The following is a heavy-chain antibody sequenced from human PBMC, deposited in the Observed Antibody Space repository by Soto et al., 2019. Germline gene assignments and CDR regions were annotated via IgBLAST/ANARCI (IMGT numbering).Heavy chain of an antibody. J-gene: IGHJ6*02. Sequence: QVQLVQSGAEVKKPGSSVKVSCKASGGTFSSYAISWVRQAPGQGLEWMGGIIPIFGTANYAQKFQGRVKTNADESTSRAYVALSTERSEDAAVYYCGRGGMRDLVGVVAATYGMDVWGQGTTVNVSS. V-gene: IGHV1-69*01. CDR2: IIPIFGTA. CDR3: GRGGMRDLVGVVAATYGMDV. CDR1: GGTFSSYA. D-gene: IGHD2-15*01.